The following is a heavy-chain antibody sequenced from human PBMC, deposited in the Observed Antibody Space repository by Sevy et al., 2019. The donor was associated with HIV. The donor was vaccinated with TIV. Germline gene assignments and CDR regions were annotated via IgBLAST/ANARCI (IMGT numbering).Heavy chain of an antibody. J-gene: IGHJ5*02. CDR1: GGSISSYY. Sequence: SETLSLTCTVSGGSISSYYWSWIRQPPGKGLEWIGYIYYSGSTNYNPSLKSRVTISVDTSKNQFSLKLSPVTAADTAVYYCARFMTTVTTYNWFDPWGQGTLVTVSS. CDR2: IYYSGST. D-gene: IGHD4-17*01. V-gene: IGHV4-59*13. CDR3: ARFMTTVTTYNWFDP.